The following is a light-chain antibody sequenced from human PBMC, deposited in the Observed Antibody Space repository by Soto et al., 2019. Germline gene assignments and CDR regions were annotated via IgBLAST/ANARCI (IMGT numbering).Light chain of an antibody. J-gene: IGKJ4*01. V-gene: IGKV1-9*01. CDR1: QGISSY. CDR3: QQLNSYPRIT. Sequence: DIQLTQSPSFLSASVGDRVTITCRASQGISSYLAWYQQKPGKAPKRLIYAASTLQSGVPSRFSGSGSGTEFTLTISSLQPEDFATYYCQQLNSYPRITFGGGTKVEIK. CDR2: AAS.